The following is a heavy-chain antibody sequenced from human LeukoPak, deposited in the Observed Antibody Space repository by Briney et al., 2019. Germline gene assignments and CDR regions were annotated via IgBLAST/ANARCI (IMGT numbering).Heavy chain of an antibody. D-gene: IGHD3-22*01. CDR2: ISGSGGST. Sequence: PGGSLRLSCAASGFTFSSYGMSWVRQAPGKGLEWVSAISGSGGSTYYADSVKGRFTISRDNAKNSLYLQMNSLRAEDMALYYCAKANQLKYYYDSSGYEMGDYFDYWGQGTLVTVSS. CDR3: AKANQLKYYYDSSGYEMGDYFDY. J-gene: IGHJ4*02. CDR1: GFTFSSYG. V-gene: IGHV3-23*01.